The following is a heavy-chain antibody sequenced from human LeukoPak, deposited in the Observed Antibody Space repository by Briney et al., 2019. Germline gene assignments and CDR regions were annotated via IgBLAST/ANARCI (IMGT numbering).Heavy chain of an antibody. CDR3: ARGAPRYYDFWSGYPDY. D-gene: IGHD3-3*01. J-gene: IGHJ4*02. Sequence: PSETLSLTCTVSGGSISSYYWSWIRQPPGKGLEWIGYIYYSGSTNYNPSPKSRVTISVDTSKNQFSLKLSSVTAADTAVYYCARGAPRYYDFWSGYPDYWGQGALVTVSS. V-gene: IGHV4-59*01. CDR2: IYYSGST. CDR1: GGSISSYY.